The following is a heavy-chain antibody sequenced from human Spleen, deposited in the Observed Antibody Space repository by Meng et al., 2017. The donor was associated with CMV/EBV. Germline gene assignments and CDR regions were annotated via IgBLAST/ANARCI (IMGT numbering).Heavy chain of an antibody. J-gene: IGHJ4*02. V-gene: IGHV1-2*02. CDR2: INPKSGGT. CDR3: ARDGEAAMVTATHY. CDR1: GYTFTDYY. Sequence: ASVKVSCKASGYTFTDYYMYWVRQAPGQGLKWMGWINPKSGGTNYAQKFQGRVTMTRDTSISTVYMELSRLRSDDTAVYYCARDGEAAMVTATHYWGQGTLVTVSS. D-gene: IGHD5-18*01.